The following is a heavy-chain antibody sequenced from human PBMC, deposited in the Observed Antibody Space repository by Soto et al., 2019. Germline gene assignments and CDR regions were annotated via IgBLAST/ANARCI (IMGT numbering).Heavy chain of an antibody. CDR3: ARATYEYDSSGYSPFDY. CDR1: GYTFTHYY. J-gene: IGHJ4*02. V-gene: IGHV1-46*01. D-gene: IGHD3-22*01. CDR2: MNPSGGSP. Sequence: ASVNVSCKAFGYTFTHYYIHWLRQAPGQEFEWMGIMNPSGGSPNYAQKFQGRVTMTRDTSASTAYMELSSLSSEDAAIYYCARATYEYDSSGYSPFDYWGQGTLVTVSS.